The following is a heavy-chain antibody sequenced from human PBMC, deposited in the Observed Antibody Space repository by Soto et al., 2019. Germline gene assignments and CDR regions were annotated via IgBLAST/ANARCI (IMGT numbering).Heavy chain of an antibody. D-gene: IGHD2-2*01. CDR2: INAGNGNT. Sequence: ASVKVSCKASGYTFTSYAMHWVRQAPGQRLEWMGWINAGNGNTKYSQKFQGRVTITRDTSASTAYMELSSLRSEDTAVYYCARWPLGYCSSTSCYASSTLSGDYYYYGMDVWGQGTTVTVSS. CDR3: ARWPLGYCSSTSCYASSTLSGDYYYYGMDV. J-gene: IGHJ6*02. CDR1: GYTFTSYA. V-gene: IGHV1-3*01.